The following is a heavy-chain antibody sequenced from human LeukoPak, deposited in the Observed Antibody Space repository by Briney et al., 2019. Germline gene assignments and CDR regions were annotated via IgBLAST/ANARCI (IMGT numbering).Heavy chain of an antibody. J-gene: IGHJ6*03. V-gene: IGHV5-51*01. CDR2: IYPGDSDT. Sequence: GESLKISCTGSGYSFTTCWIAWVRQMPGKGLEWMGIIYPGDSDTRYSPSFEGQVTISADKSITTAYLQWSSLKASDTAMYYCARGVTDHFYYGLGTYSYYYYYMDVWGKGTTVTISS. D-gene: IGHD3-10*01. CDR3: ARGVTDHFYYGLGTYSYYYYYMDV. CDR1: GYSFTTCW.